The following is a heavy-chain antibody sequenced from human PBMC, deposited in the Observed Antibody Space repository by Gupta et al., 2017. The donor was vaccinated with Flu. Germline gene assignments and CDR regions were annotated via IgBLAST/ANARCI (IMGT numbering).Heavy chain of an antibody. J-gene: IGHJ4*02. Sequence: VQLALSGADVKKTGASVKASCKACGYTYTGCYMHWVRQAPGQGLEWMGWINPNSGGTNYAQKFQGRVTMTRDTSISTAYMELSRLRSDDTAVYYCARDRRPRLEAQWALDYWGQGTLVTVSS. CDR3: ARDRRPRLEAQWALDY. D-gene: IGHD2-8*01. CDR2: INPNSGGT. V-gene: IGHV1-2*02. CDR1: GYTYTGCY.